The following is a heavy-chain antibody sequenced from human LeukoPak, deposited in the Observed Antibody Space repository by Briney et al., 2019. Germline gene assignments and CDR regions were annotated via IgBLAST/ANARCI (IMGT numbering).Heavy chain of an antibody. CDR3: AKDRLSSPTAPRFDP. CDR1: GFSFNDYA. D-gene: IGHD2/OR15-2a*01. Sequence: GGSLRLSCAASGFSFNDYAMSWVRQAPGKGLEWVSVISGSGGRTSYADSVKGRFTISRDNSKSTLYLQMNSLRAEDTALYYCAKDRLSSPTAPRFDPWGQGTQVTVSS. CDR2: ISGSGGRT. J-gene: IGHJ5*02. V-gene: IGHV3-23*01.